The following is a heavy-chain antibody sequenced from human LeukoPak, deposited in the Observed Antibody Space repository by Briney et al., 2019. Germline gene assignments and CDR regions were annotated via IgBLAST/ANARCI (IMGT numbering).Heavy chain of an antibody. CDR1: GESFSGYF. CDR3: ARKIYGSGLK. J-gene: IGHJ4*02. Sequence: SETLSLTCAVYGESFSGYFWSWIRQPPGKGLEWIGEINHSGSTSYNPSLKSRVTISIDTSKNQFSLNLSSVSAADTSVYYCARKIYGSGLKWDQGNLVTVSS. V-gene: IGHV4-34*01. D-gene: IGHD3-10*01. CDR2: INHSGST.